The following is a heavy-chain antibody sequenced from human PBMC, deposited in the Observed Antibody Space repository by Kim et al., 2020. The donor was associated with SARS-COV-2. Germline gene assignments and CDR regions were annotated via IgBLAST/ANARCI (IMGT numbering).Heavy chain of an antibody. D-gene: IGHD3-10*01. J-gene: IGHJ4*02. CDR2: ISASGDAK. V-gene: IGHV3-11*04. Sequence: GGSLRLSCAASGFTFSYPYMSWVRQAPGKGLEWVSYISASGDAKYYAESVKGRFTVPRDNAKNSLYLQMSSLRAEDTAVYYCTRELYYFGSSDWGQGTLV. CDR3: TRELYYFGSSD. CDR1: GFTFSYPY.